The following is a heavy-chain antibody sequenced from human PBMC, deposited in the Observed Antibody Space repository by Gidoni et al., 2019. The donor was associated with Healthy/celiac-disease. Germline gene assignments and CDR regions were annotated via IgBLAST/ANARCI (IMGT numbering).Heavy chain of an antibody. J-gene: IGHJ5*02. D-gene: IGHD6-13*01. CDR3: ARDPSYSTP. CDR1: GFTFSSYG. V-gene: IGHV3-33*01. CDR2: IWYDGSNK. Sequence: QVQLVESGGGVVQPGRSLRLSCAASGFTFSSYGMHWVRQAPGKGLEWVAVIWYDGSNKYYADSVKGRFTISRDNSKNTLYLQMNSLRAEDTAVYYCARDPSYSTPWGQGTLVTVSS.